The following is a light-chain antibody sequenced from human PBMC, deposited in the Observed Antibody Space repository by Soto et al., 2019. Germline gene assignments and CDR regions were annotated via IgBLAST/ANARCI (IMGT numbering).Light chain of an antibody. CDR3: AAWDDSLFWV. V-gene: IGLV1-44*01. CDR2: SNN. CDR1: SSNIGDNT. Sequence: QSVLTQPPSASGTPGQRVTISCSGGSSNIGDNTVNWYQQLPGTAPNILIYSNNQRPSWVPDRFSGSKSGTSASLAISGRQSEDDADYYCAAWDDSLFWVFGGGTKLTVL. J-gene: IGLJ3*02.